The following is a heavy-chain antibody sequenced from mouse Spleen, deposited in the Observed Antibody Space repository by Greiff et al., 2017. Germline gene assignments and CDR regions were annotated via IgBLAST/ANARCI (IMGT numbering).Heavy chain of an antibody. Sequence: VQRVESGAELVKPGASVKLSCKASGYTFTEYTIHWVKQRSGQGLEWIGWFYPGSGSIKYNEKFKDKATLTADKSSSTVYMELSRLTSEDSAVYFCARHEEGELYPYWYFDVWGTGTTVTVSS. J-gene: IGHJ1*03. CDR2: FYPGSGSI. D-gene: IGHD2-12*01. CDR1: GYTFTEYT. CDR3: ARHEEGELYPYWYFDV. V-gene: IGHV1-62-2*01.